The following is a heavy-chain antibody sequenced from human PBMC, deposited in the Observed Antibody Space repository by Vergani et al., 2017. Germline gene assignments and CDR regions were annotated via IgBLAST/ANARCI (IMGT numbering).Heavy chain of an antibody. Sequence: EVQLLESGGGLVQPGGSLRLSCAASGFTFSSYAMSWVRQAPGKGLEWVGRTRNKANSYTTEYAASVKGRFTISRDDSKNSLYLQMNSLKTEDTAVYYCARSGYYSVRAFDIWGQGTMVTVSS. D-gene: IGHD3-3*01. J-gene: IGHJ3*02. CDR3: ARSGYYSVRAFDI. V-gene: IGHV3-72*01. CDR2: TRNKANSYTT. CDR1: GFTFSSYA.